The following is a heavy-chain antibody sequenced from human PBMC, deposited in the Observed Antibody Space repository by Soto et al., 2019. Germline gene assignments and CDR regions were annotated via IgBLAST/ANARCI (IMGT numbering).Heavy chain of an antibody. J-gene: IGHJ4*02. Sequence: WGTLSLTCAVSGDSISNYYWSWIRQPAGKGLQWIGRTYTSGTTTYNPSLKNRVTMSVDTSKNQLSLKLNAVTAADTALYYCAKDGGWGGPRCFDYRGQGTLVTVSS. CDR1: GDSISNYY. CDR3: AKDGGWGGPRCFDY. CDR2: TYTSGTT. D-gene: IGHD6-19*01. V-gene: IGHV4-4*07.